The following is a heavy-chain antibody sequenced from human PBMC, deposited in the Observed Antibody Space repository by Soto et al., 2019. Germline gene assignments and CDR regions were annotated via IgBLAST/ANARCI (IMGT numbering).Heavy chain of an antibody. Sequence: GASVKVSCKASGGTFSSYAISWVRQAPGQGLEWMGGIIPIFGTANYAQKFQGRVTITADESTSTAYVELSSLRSEDTAVYYCASGLAVAGTGDFDYWGQGTLVTVSS. V-gene: IGHV1-69*13. J-gene: IGHJ4*02. D-gene: IGHD6-19*01. CDR3: ASGLAVAGTGDFDY. CDR2: IIPIFGTA. CDR1: GGTFSSYA.